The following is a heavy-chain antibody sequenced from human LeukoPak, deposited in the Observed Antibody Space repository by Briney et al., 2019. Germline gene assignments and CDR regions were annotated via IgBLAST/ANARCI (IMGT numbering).Heavy chain of an antibody. J-gene: IGHJ5*02. CDR3: ARGHCGGDCYSEGDWFDP. Sequence: SSVKVSCKASGGTFSSYAISWVRQAPGQGLEWMGGIIPIFGTTNYAQKFQDRVTITADESTSTAYMELNSLRSEDTAVYYCARGHCGGDCYSEGDWFDPWGQGTLVTVSS. V-gene: IGHV1-69*13. CDR1: GGTFSSYA. D-gene: IGHD2-21*02. CDR2: IIPIFGTT.